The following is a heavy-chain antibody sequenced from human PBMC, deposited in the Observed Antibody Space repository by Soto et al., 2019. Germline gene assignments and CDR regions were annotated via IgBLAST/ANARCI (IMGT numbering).Heavy chain of an antibody. CDR1: GYTFTTYG. Sequence: ASVKVSCKTSGYTFTTYGVSWVRQAPGQGLEWMGWISAYNGNTNYAQKLQGRVTMTTDTSTSTAYMELRGLRSDDTAVYYCARDRYYSGSGSYYISWFDPWGQGTLVTVSS. D-gene: IGHD3-10*01. V-gene: IGHV1-18*04. CDR3: ARDRYYSGSGSYYISWFDP. J-gene: IGHJ5*02. CDR2: ISAYNGNT.